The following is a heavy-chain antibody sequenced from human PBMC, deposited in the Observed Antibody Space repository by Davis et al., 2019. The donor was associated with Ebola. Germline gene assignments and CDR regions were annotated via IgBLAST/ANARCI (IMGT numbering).Heavy chain of an antibody. V-gene: IGHV3-66*01. Sequence: GESLKISCAASGITVSSNYMSWARQAPGKGLEWVSVIYIGGDTYYADSVKGRFTISRDNSKNTLYLQMNSLRAEDTAVYYCAKDELPSNRMVRGVVYYFDYWGQGTLVTVSS. CDR3: AKDELPSNRMVRGVVYYFDY. D-gene: IGHD3-10*01. CDR2: IYIGGDT. J-gene: IGHJ4*02. CDR1: GITVSSNY.